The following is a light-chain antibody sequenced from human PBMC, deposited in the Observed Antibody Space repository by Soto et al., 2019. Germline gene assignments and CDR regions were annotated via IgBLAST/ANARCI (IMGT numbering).Light chain of an antibody. J-gene: IGKJ1*01. CDR1: ETISTF. Sequence: DIPMTQSPVSLSASVGDRVTITCRASETISTFLNWYQQKPGKAPKVLIFAASSLQSGVPSRFSGSGSGTDFALTISSLQPEDFATYYCQQNYNIPPTFGPGTKVEI. CDR3: QQNYNIPPT. V-gene: IGKV1-39*01. CDR2: AAS.